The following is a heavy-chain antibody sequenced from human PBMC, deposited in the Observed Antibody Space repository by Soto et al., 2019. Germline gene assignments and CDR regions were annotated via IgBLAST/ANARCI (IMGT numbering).Heavy chain of an antibody. CDR2: ISYDGSFV. Sequence: GGSLRLSCVASGLTFSDYGFHWVRQAPGKGLDWVAAISYDGSFVYYADSVRGRFTITRDNSRNTLDLQMNTLRHEDTAVYYCAKERGRNRNFAMDVWGQGTSVTVSS. CDR3: AKERGRNRNFAMDV. J-gene: IGHJ6*02. V-gene: IGHV3-30*18. D-gene: IGHD1-1*01. CDR1: GLTFSDYG.